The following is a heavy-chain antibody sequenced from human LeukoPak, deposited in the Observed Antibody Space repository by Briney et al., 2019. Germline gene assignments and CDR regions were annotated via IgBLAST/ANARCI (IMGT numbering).Heavy chain of an antibody. Sequence: PGGSLRLSRAASGFTVSSNYMSGVRQAPGEGLEWVSVIYSGGSTYYADSVKGRFTISRDSSKNTLYLQMNSLRAEDTAVYYCARAEQLLLDYWGQGTLVTVSS. V-gene: IGHV3-66*02. CDR1: GFTVSSNY. CDR3: ARAEQLLLDY. D-gene: IGHD6-6*01. CDR2: IYSGGST. J-gene: IGHJ4*02.